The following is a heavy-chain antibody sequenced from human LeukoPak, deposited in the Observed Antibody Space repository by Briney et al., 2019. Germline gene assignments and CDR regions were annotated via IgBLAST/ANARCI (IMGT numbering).Heavy chain of an antibody. J-gene: IGHJ4*02. Sequence: ASVNVSCTASGYTSTSYGISWVRQAPGQGLEWMGWISAYNGNTNYAQKLQGRVTMTTDTSTSTAYMELRSLRSDDTAVYYCARDGLLYYDSSGYYHNWGQGTLVTVSS. V-gene: IGHV1-18*01. CDR1: GYTSTSYG. CDR2: ISAYNGNT. CDR3: ARDGLLYYDSSGYYHN. D-gene: IGHD3-22*01.